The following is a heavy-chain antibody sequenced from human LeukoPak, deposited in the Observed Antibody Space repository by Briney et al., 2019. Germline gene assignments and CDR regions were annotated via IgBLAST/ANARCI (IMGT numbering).Heavy chain of an antibody. CDR1: GFTFSSYE. V-gene: IGHV3-48*03. CDR2: ISSSGSTI. J-gene: IGHJ5*02. D-gene: IGHD3/OR15-3a*01. Sequence: PGGSLRLSCAASGFTFSSYEMNWVRQAPGKGLEWVSYISSSGSTIYYADSVKGRFTISRDNAKNSLYLQMNSLRAEDTAVYYCATTRGLWWFDPWGQGTLVTVSS. CDR3: ATTRGLWWFDP.